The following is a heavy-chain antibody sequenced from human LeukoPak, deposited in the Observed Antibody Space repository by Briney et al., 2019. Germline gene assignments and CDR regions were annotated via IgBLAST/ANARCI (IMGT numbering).Heavy chain of an antibody. V-gene: IGHV1-2*02. Sequence: ASVKVSCKASGYTFTGYYMHWVRQAPGQGLEWMGWINPNSGGTNYEQKFQGRVTMTRDTSISTAYMELSRLRSDDTAVYYCARDERFGELSGWFDPWGQGTLVTVSS. D-gene: IGHD3-10*01. J-gene: IGHJ5*02. CDR1: GYTFTGYY. CDR3: ARDERFGELSGWFDP. CDR2: INPNSGGT.